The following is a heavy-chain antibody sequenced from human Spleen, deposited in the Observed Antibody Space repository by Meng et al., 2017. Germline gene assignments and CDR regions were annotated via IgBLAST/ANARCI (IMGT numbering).Heavy chain of an antibody. CDR3: ARDHTSIWLGEFVAQIDY. V-gene: IGHV1-2*02. Sequence: ASVQVSCKASGYIFPGHYMHWVRQPPGQGLEWMGWIHPNSGGTNYAQKFQGRVTMTSDTSVSTAYMELSRLRSDDTAMYYCARDHTSIWLGEFVAQIDYWGQGTLVTVSS. J-gene: IGHJ4*02. CDR1: GYIFPGHY. CDR2: IHPNSGGT. D-gene: IGHD3-10*01.